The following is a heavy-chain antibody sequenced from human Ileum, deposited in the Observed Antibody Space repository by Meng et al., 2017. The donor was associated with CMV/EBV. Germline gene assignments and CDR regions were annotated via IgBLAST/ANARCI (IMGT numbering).Heavy chain of an antibody. CDR1: GFSLASPAAG. CDR2: LYWDGDR. CDR3: AHRPTTVSFYWYFDG. D-gene: IGHD4-17*01. V-gene: IGHV2-5*02. J-gene: IGHJ2*01. Sequence: GFSLASPAAGVGWIRQPPGKALEWIALLYWDGDRRLSPSLRNRLTITKDTSKNQVVLTLTNMDPADTGTYYCAHRPTTVSFYWYFDGWGRGTLVTVSS.